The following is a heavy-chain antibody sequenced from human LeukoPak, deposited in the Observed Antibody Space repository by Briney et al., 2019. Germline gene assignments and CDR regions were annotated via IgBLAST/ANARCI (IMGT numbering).Heavy chain of an antibody. Sequence: GGSLRLSCAASGFTFSSYGMHWVRQAPGKGLERVAFIRYDGSNKYYADSVKGRFTISRDNSKNTLYLQMNSLRAEDTAVYYCAKDYLRVVVIANDAFDIWGQGTMVTVSS. CDR3: AKDYLRVVVIANDAFDI. V-gene: IGHV3-30*02. CDR1: GFTFSSYG. CDR2: IRYDGSNK. J-gene: IGHJ3*02. D-gene: IGHD3-22*01.